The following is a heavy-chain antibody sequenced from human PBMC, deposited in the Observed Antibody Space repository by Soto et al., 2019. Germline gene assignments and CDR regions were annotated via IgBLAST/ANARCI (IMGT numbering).Heavy chain of an antibody. D-gene: IGHD3-10*01. CDR1: GGSISSYY. Sequence: QVQLQESGPGLLKPSETLSLTCTVPGGSISSYYWSWIRQPAGKGLEWIGRIYTSGSTNYNPSLKSRVTMSVDTSKNKFSLKLSTVTAADTAVYYCARGPLYLGYYGSGSPLCGMDVWGQGTTVTVSS. J-gene: IGHJ6*02. CDR2: IYTSGST. CDR3: ARGPLYLGYYGSGSPLCGMDV. V-gene: IGHV4-4*07.